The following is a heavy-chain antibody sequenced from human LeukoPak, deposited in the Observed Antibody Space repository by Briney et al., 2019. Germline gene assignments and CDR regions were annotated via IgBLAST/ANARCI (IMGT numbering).Heavy chain of an antibody. V-gene: IGHV5-51*01. CDR1: GYSFTNFW. Sequence: GESLKISCKGSGYSFTNFWIGWVRQMPGKGLEWMGVIYPGDSDTRYSPSFQGQVAISADKSISTAYLQWNSLKASDTAMYYCARLYSTSDGWLHGMDVWGQGATVTVSS. CDR2: IYPGDSDT. D-gene: IGHD6-6*01. CDR3: ARLYSTSDGWLHGMDV. J-gene: IGHJ6*02.